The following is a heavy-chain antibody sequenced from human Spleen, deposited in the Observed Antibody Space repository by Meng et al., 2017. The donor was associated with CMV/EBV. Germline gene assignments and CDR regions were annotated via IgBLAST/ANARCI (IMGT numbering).Heavy chain of an antibody. CDR2: ISWNSGSI. CDR1: GFTFDDYS. D-gene: IGHD3-3*01. CDR3: ARGAWYDFWNGYYYPDYYGMDV. J-gene: IGHJ6*02. Sequence: GGSLRLSCAASGFTFDDYSMHWVRQSPGKGLERVSGISWNSGSIGYADSVRGRFIISRDNAKNSLYLQMNSLRAEDTAVYYCARGAWYDFWNGYYYPDYYGMDVWGQGTTVTVSS. V-gene: IGHV3-9*01.